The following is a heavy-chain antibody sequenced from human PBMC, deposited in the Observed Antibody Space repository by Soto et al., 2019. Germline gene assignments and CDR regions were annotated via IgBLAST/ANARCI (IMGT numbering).Heavy chain of an antibody. D-gene: IGHD3-10*01. CDR2: IFSNDEK. CDR1: GFSLSNARMG. CDR3: ARISKDYYGSGSYIFWFDP. J-gene: IGHJ5*02. V-gene: IGHV2-26*01. Sequence: QVTLKESGPVLVKPTETLTLTCTVSGFSLSNARMGVSWIRQPPGKALEWLAHIFSNDEKSYSTSLKSRLTISKDHSKSQVVLTMTNMDPVDTATYYCARISKDYYGSGSYIFWFDPWGQGTLVTVSS.